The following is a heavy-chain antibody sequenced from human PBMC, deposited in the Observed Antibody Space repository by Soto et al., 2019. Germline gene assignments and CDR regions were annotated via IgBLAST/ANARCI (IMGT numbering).Heavy chain of an antibody. CDR3: VREETVTRFDC. CDR1: GDSVSSNTAA. V-gene: IGHV6-1*01. Sequence: QVQLQQSGPGLVKPSQTLSLSWAISGDSVSSNTAAWNWIRQSPSRGLEWLGRTYLRSKWLYDYAVSVKNRIVITPDTSKNHFVLQMNSVSPDDTAVYYCVREETVTRFDCWGQGTLVTVSS. D-gene: IGHD4-17*01. J-gene: IGHJ4*02. CDR2: TYLRSKWLY.